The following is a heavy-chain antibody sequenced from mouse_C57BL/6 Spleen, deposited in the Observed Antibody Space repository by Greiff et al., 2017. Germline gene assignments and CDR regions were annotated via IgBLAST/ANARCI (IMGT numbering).Heavy chain of an antibody. D-gene: IGHD1-1*01. CDR2: IDPSDSET. CDR3: LFITTVVRYFDV. J-gene: IGHJ1*03. V-gene: IGHV1-52*01. Sequence: QAQLQQPGAELVRPGSSVKLSCKASGYTFTSYWMNWVKQRPIQGLEWIGNIDPSDSETHYNQKFKDKATLTVDKSSSTAYMQLSSLTSEDSAVYYCLFITTVVRYFDVWGTGTTVTVSS. CDR1: GYTFTSYW.